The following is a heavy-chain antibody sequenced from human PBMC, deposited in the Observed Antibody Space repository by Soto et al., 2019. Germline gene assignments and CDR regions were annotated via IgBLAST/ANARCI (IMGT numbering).Heavy chain of an antibody. CDR3: ARDFGQFDP. CDR2: LYYSGST. D-gene: IGHD3-3*01. Sequence: QVQLQESGPGLVKPSETLSLTCTVSGGSVSSGSYYWRWLWQPPGKGLEWSGYLYYSGSTNHNPSLKSRVTISVDTSKNQFSLKLSSVTAADTAVYYCARDFGQFDPWGQGTLVTVSS. V-gene: IGHV4-61*01. J-gene: IGHJ5*02. CDR1: GGSVSSGSYY.